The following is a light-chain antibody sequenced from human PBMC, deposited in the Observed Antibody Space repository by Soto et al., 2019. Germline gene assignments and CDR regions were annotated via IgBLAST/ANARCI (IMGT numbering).Light chain of an antibody. V-gene: IGKV1-39*01. CDR3: QQSYSTSRT. CDR1: QYIGDN. CDR2: STS. Sequence: DIQMTQSPSSLSASVGDRVTITCRASQYIGDNLNWYQQKPGRAPVLLISSTSSLQSGVTSRFSGSGYGTDFTLTISSLQPEDFATYSCQQSYSTSRTFGQGTKVEIK. J-gene: IGKJ1*01.